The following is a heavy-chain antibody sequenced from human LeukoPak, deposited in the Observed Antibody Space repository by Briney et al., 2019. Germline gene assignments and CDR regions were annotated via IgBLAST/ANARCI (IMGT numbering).Heavy chain of an antibody. D-gene: IGHD2-2*01. CDR1: GGSISSSSYY. J-gene: IGHJ5*02. Sequence: SETLSLTCTVSGGSISSSSYYWGWIRQPPGKGQEWIGSIYYSGSTYYNPSLKSRVTLSVDTSKNQFSLKLSSVTAADTAVYYCARCTSFDYNWFDPRGQGTLVTVSS. CDR2: IYYSGST. V-gene: IGHV4-39*01. CDR3: ARCTSFDYNWFDP.